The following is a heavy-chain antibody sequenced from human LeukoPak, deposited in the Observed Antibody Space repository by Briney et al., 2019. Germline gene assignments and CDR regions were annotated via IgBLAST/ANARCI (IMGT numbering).Heavy chain of an antibody. V-gene: IGHV3-7*03. CDR3: ARDLTYYYDSSDY. CDR1: GFTFSSYS. J-gene: IGHJ4*02. CDR2: IKQDGSEK. Sequence: TGGSLRLSCAASGFTFSSYSMNWVRQAPGKGLEWVANIKQDGSEKYYVDSVKGRFTISRDNAKNSLYLQMNSLRAEDAAVYYCARDLTYYYDSSDYWGQGTLVTVSS. D-gene: IGHD3-22*01.